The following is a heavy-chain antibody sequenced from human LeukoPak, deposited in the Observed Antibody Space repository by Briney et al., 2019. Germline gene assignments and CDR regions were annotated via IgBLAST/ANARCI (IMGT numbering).Heavy chain of an antibody. CDR3: ARGSYMDV. Sequence: RASVKVSCKASGYTFSSYGITWVRQAPGQGLEWMGWISTYNGNTNYAQKLQGRVTVTTDTSTSTAYMELRSLRSDDTAVYYCARGSYMDVWGKGTTVTISS. CDR1: GYTFSSYG. J-gene: IGHJ6*03. V-gene: IGHV1-18*01. CDR2: ISTYNGNT.